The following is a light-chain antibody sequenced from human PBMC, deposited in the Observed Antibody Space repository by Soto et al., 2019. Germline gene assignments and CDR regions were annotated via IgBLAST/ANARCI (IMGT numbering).Light chain of an antibody. CDR2: EVT. V-gene: IGLV2-8*01. Sequence: QSALTQPPSASGSPGQSVTISCTGTSSDVGGYNYVSWYQQHPGKVPKLVIYEVTNRPSGVHDRFSGSRSGNTVSLTVSGLQAEAETDYYCTSYTGTNNRGLIGRRNKLTVL. CDR1: SSDVGGYNY. CDR3: TSYTGTNNRGL. J-gene: IGLJ2*01.